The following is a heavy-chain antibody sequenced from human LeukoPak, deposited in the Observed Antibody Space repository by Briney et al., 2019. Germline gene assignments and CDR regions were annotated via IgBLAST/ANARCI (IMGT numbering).Heavy chain of an antibody. CDR1: GYTFTGYY. CDR3: ARLETSLCYFDY. Sequence: ASVKVSCKASGYTFTGYYMHWVRQAPGQGLEWMGWINPNSGGTNYAQKFQGRVTMTRDTSISTAYMELSRLRSDDTAVYYCARLETSLCYFDYWGQGTLVTVSS. D-gene: IGHD5-24*01. V-gene: IGHV1-2*02. J-gene: IGHJ4*02. CDR2: INPNSGGT.